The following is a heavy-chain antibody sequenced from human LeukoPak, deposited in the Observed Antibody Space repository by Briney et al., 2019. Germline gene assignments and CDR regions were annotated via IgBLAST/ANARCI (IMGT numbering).Heavy chain of an antibody. J-gene: IGHJ1*01. D-gene: IGHD3-16*01. CDR3: ARAADILLGGGEYFQH. V-gene: IGHV4-31*03. CDR1: GGSISSGGYY. Sequence: SETLSLTCTVSGGSISSGGYYWSWIRQHPGKGLEWIGYIYYSGSTYYNPSLKSRVTISVDTSENQFSLKLSSVTAADTAVYYCARAADILLGGGEYFQHWGQGTLVTVSS. CDR2: IYYSGST.